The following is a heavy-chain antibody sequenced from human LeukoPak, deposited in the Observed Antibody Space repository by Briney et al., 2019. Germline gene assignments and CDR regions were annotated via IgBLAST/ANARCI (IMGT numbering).Heavy chain of an antibody. CDR2: INHSGST. J-gene: IGHJ5*02. D-gene: IGHD4-23*01. CDR1: GGSFSGYY. CDR3: ARRRRWSRDYAGGGQKKKYNWFDP. Sequence: SETLSLTCAVYGGSFSGYYWSWIRQPPGKGLEWIGEINHSGSTNYNPSLKSRVTISVDTSKNQFSLKLSSVTAADTAVYYCARRRRWSRDYAGGGQKKKYNWFDPWGQGTLVTVSS. V-gene: IGHV4-34*01.